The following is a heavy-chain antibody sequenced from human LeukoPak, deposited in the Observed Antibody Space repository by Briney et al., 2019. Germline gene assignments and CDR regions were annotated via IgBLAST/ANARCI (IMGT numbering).Heavy chain of an antibody. CDR3: ARDVGTNWANRYYFDY. Sequence: GASVKVSCKASGYTFTGYYMHWVRQAPGQGLEWMGWINPNSGGTNYAQKFQGRVTMTRDTSISTAYMELSRLRSDDTAVYYCARDVGTNWANRYYFDYWGQGTLVTVSS. D-gene: IGHD7-27*01. J-gene: IGHJ4*02. CDR2: INPNSGGT. V-gene: IGHV1-2*02. CDR1: GYTFTGYY.